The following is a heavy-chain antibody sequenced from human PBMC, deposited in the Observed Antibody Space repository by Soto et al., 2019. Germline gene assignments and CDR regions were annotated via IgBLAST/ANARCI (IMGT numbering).Heavy chain of an antibody. CDR1: GGSISSGGYY. J-gene: IGHJ5*02. D-gene: IGHD6-19*01. CDR2: IYYSGST. CDR3: ARQQAGQWLVRWFDP. Sequence: PSETLSLTCTVSGGSISSGGYYWSWIRQHPGKGLEWIGYIYYSGSTYYNPSLKSRVTISVDTSKNQFSLKLSSVTAADTAVYYCARQQAGQWLVRWFDPWGQGTLVTVSS. V-gene: IGHV4-31*03.